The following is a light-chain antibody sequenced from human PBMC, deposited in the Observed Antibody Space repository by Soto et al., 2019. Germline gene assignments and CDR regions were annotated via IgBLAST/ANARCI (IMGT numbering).Light chain of an antibody. Sequence: DIVMTQSPDSLAVSLGERATINCKSSQSVLYSSNNKNYVAWYQQKPGQPPKLLIYWASTREAGVPDRFSGSGSGTDFTRTIGSLQAEDVAVYYCQQYYSTPRTFGQGTKVEIK. J-gene: IGKJ1*01. CDR2: WAS. CDR1: QSVLYSSNNKNY. CDR3: QQYYSTPRT. V-gene: IGKV4-1*01.